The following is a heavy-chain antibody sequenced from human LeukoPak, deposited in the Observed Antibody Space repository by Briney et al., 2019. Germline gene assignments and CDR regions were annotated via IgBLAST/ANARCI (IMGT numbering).Heavy chain of an antibody. J-gene: IGHJ4*02. CDR1: GYTFTGHY. Sequence: ASVKVSCKASGYTFTGHYMHWVRQAPGQGLEWMAWINPNSGGTNYAQKFQGRVTVTRDTSISTAYMELSSLRSDDTAVYYCATDRPHPRNEPTNFDYWGQGTLVTVSS. CDR3: ATDRPHPRNEPTNFDY. D-gene: IGHD1-1*01. CDR2: INPNSGGT. V-gene: IGHV1-2*02.